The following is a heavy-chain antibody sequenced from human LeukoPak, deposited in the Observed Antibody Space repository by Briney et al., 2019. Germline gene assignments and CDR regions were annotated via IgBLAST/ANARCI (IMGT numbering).Heavy chain of an antibody. CDR1: GXTFSSYW. J-gene: IGHJ4*02. CDR2: INSDGSST. Sequence: GGSLRLSCAASGXTFSSYWMHWVRQAPGKGQVWVSRINSDGSSTSYADSVKGRFTISRDNAKNTLYLQMNSLRAEDTAVYYCARGFDYWGQGTLVTVSS. CDR3: ARGFDY. V-gene: IGHV3-74*01.